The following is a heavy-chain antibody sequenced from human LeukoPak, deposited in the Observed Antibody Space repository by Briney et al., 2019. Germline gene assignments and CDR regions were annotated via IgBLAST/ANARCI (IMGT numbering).Heavy chain of an antibody. J-gene: IGHJ4*02. Sequence: GRSLRLSCAASGFTFSSYGMHWVRQAPGKGLEWVAVICYDGSNKYYADSVKGRFTISRDNSKNTLYLQMNSLRAEDTAVYYCARVNEATMVRSSLGVWGQGTLVTVSS. D-gene: IGHD3-10*01. CDR1: GFTFSSYG. V-gene: IGHV3-33*01. CDR3: ARVNEATMVRSSLGV. CDR2: ICYDGSNK.